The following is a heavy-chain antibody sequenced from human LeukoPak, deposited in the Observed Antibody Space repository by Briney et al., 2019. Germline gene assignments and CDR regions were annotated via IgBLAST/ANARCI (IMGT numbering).Heavy chain of an antibody. Sequence: PGGSLRLSCAASGFTFSSYAMSWVRQAPGKGLEWVSAISGSGGSTYYADSVKGRFTISRDNSKNTLYLQMNSLRAEDTAVYYCAKDPNDLGYCSGGSCYPFDYWGQGTLVTVSS. D-gene: IGHD2-15*01. CDR2: ISGSGGST. CDR3: AKDPNDLGYCSGGSCYPFDY. J-gene: IGHJ4*02. V-gene: IGHV3-23*01. CDR1: GFTFSSYA.